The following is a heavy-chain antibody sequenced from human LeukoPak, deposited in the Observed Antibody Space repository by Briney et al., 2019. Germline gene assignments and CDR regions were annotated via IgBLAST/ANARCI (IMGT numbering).Heavy chain of an antibody. J-gene: IGHJ4*02. Sequence: SETLSLTCTVSGGSISSSSYYWGWIRQPPGKGLEWIGSIYYSGSTYYNPSLKSRVTISVDTSKNQFSLKLSSVTAADTAVYYCARAYSSGWYRDGPFDYWGQGTLVTVSS. CDR3: ARAYSSGWYRDGPFDY. CDR1: GGSISSSSYY. CDR2: IYYSGST. D-gene: IGHD6-19*01. V-gene: IGHV4-39*07.